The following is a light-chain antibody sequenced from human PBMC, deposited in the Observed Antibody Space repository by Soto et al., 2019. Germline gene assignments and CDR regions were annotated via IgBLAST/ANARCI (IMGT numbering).Light chain of an antibody. CDR2: WAS. V-gene: IGKV4-1*01. CDR3: QQYYSTPWT. Sequence: DIVMTQSPATLSVSLCERATINCKSSQSVLYSSNNKNYLAWYQQKPGQPPKLLIYWASTRESGVPDRFSGSGSGTDFTLTISSLQAEDVAVYYCQQYYSTPWTFGQGTKVDIK. CDR1: QSVLYSSNNKNY. J-gene: IGKJ1*01.